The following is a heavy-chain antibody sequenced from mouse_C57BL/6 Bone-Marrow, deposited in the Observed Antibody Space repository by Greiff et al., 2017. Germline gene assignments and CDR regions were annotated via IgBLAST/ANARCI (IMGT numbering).Heavy chain of an antibody. CDR2: IDPENGDT. J-gene: IGHJ2*01. Sequence: VQLKESGAELVRPGASVKLSCTASGFNIKDDYMHWVKQRPEQGLEWIGWIDPENGDTEYASKFQGKATITADTSSNTAYLQLSSLTSEDTAVYYCTTRGGSSFDYWGQGTTLTGSS. D-gene: IGHD1-1*01. CDR3: TTRGGSSFDY. V-gene: IGHV14-4*01. CDR1: GFNIKDDY.